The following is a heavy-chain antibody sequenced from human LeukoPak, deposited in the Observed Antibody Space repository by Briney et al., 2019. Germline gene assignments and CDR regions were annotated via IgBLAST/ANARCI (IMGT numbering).Heavy chain of an antibody. D-gene: IGHD6-19*01. Sequence: HSGGSLRLSCAASGFTFSSYGMHWVRQAPGKGLEWVSAISGSGGSTYYADSVKGRFTISRDNSKNTLYLQMNSLRAEDTAVYYCAKDRSQWLLACDRYWGQGTLVTVSS. CDR2: ISGSGGST. CDR3: AKDRSQWLLACDRY. J-gene: IGHJ4*02. CDR1: GFTFSSYG. V-gene: IGHV3-23*01.